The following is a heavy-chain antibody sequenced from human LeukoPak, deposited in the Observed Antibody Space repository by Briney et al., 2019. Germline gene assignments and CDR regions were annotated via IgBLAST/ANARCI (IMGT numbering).Heavy chain of an antibody. J-gene: IGHJ2*01. CDR2: IYYSGST. CDR1: GVSISSYY. Sequence: SETLSLTCTVSGVSISSYYWSWIRQPPGKGLEWIGYIYYSGSTNYNPSLKSRVTISVDTSKNQFSLKLSSVTAADTAVYYCARTGKTREPGYFDLWGRGTLVTVSS. V-gene: IGHV4-59*01. CDR3: ARTGKTREPGYFDL. D-gene: IGHD1-14*01.